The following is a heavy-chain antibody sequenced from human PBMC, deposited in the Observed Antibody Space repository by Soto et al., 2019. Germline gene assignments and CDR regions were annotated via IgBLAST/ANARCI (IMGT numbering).Heavy chain of an antibody. CDR3: ARISERYYGSGSPPNWFDP. V-gene: IGHV5-51*01. D-gene: IGHD3-10*01. Sequence: GESLKISCKGSGYSFTSYWIGWVRQIPGKGLEWMGIIYPGDSDTRYSPSFQGQVTISADKSISTAYLQWSSLKASDTAMYYCARISERYYGSGSPPNWFDPWGQGTLVTVS. CDR1: GYSFTSYW. CDR2: IYPGDSDT. J-gene: IGHJ5*02.